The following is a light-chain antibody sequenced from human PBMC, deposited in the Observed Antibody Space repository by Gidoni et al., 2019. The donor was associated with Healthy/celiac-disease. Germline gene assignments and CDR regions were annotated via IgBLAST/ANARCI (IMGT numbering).Light chain of an antibody. Sequence: IVLTHSPATLSVSPEERATLSCRASQSVSSNLAWYQQKPGQAPRLLIYGASTRATGIPARFSSSGSGTEVTLTISSMQSEDFAVYYCQQYNNWSPLTFGGGTKVEIK. CDR3: QQYNNWSPLT. CDR2: GAS. CDR1: QSVSSN. V-gene: IGKV3-15*01. J-gene: IGKJ4*01.